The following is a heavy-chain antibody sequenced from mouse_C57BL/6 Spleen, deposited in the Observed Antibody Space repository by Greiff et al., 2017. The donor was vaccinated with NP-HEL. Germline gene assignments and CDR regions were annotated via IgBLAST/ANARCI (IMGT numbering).Heavy chain of an antibody. Sequence: EVQGVESGGGLVKPGGSLKLSCAASGFTFNDYGMHWVRQAPEKGLEWVAYISSGSSTIYYADTVKGRFTISRDNAKNTLFLQMTSLRSEDTAMYYCARRVAYYFDYWGQGTTLTVSS. J-gene: IGHJ2*01. CDR1: GFTFNDYG. CDR2: ISSGSSTI. D-gene: IGHD1-1*01. V-gene: IGHV5-17*01. CDR3: ARRVAYYFDY.